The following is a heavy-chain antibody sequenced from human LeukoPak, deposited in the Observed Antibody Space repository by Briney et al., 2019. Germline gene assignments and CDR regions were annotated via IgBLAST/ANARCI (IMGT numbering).Heavy chain of an antibody. V-gene: IGHV4-61*02. CDR2: IYTSGST. CDR3: ARHLAAAGYYYYYGMDV. CDR1: GGSISSGSYY. J-gene: IGHJ6*02. Sequence: SQTLSLTCTVSGGSISSGSYYWSWIRQPAGKGLEWIGRIYTSGSTNYNPSLKSRVTISVDTSKNQFSLKLSSVTAADTAVYYCARHLAAAGYYYYYGMDVWGQGTTVTVSS. D-gene: IGHD6-13*01.